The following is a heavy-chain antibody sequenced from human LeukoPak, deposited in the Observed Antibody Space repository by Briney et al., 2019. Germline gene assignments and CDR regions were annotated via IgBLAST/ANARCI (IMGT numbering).Heavy chain of an antibody. V-gene: IGHV4-59*01. Sequence: SETLSLTCTVSGGSISSYSWSWIRQPPGKGLEWIAYISYSGITNYNPSLKSRVTISVDTSKNQFSLKLISVTAADTAVYYCARGSRGDGAAFDIWGQGTMVTVSS. D-gene: IGHD7-27*01. CDR3: ARGSRGDGAAFDI. CDR1: GGSISSYS. CDR2: ISYSGIT. J-gene: IGHJ3*02.